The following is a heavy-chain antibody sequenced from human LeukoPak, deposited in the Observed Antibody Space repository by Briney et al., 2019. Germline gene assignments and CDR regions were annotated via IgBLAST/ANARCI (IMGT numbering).Heavy chain of an antibody. D-gene: IGHD1-1*01. J-gene: IGHJ4*02. V-gene: IGHV3-7*03. CDR3: ARHPNGNWDY. CDR2: INEGGNEK. CDR1: GFTFNNYY. Sequence: GGSLRLSCAASGFTFNNYYMSWVRQVPGKGLEWVVNINEGGNEKNYVDSVKGRFTASRDNAQNSLYLQVNSLRVEDTAVYYCARHPNGNWDYWGQGTLVTVSS.